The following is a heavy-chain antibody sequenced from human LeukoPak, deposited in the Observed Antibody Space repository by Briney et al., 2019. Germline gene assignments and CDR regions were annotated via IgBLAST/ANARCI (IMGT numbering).Heavy chain of an antibody. CDR3: ARGIGSSSWPLAL. CDR1: GFTFSSYS. J-gene: IGHJ4*02. D-gene: IGHD6-13*01. CDR2: ISSSGSTK. V-gene: IGHV3-48*04. Sequence: PGGSLRLSCAASGFTFSSYSMNWVRQAPGKGLEWVSYISSSGSTKYYADSVKGRFTISRDNAKNSLYLQMNSLRAEDTAVYYCARGIGSSSWPLALWGQGTLVIVSS.